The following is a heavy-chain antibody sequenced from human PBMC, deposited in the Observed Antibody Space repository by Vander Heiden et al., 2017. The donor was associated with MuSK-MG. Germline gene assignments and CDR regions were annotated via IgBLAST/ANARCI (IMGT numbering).Heavy chain of an antibody. V-gene: IGHV3-21*01. D-gene: IGHD1-1*01. J-gene: IGHJ3*02. CDR3: ARDRFVVLDDAFDI. Sequence: EVQLVESGGGLVKPGGSLRLSCAAPGFTFRSYSLNWVRQAPGKGLGWVSSISSSSSYIYYADSVKGRFTISRDNAKNSLYLQMNSLRAEDTAVYYCARDRFVVLDDAFDIWGQGTMVTVSS. CDR1: GFTFRSYS. CDR2: ISSSSSYI.